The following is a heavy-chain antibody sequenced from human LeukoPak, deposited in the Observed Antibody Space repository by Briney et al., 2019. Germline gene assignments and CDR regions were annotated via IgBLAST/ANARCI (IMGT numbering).Heavy chain of an antibody. Sequence: PSETLSLTCTVSGGSISSSSYYWGWIRQPPGKGLEWIGRIYCSGTTYYNPSLKSRVTISVDTSKNQFSLKLTSVTAADTAVYYCARGYSIDHWGQGTLVTVSS. CDR2: IYCSGTT. V-gene: IGHV4-39*01. CDR3: ARGYSIDH. D-gene: IGHD6-13*01. CDR1: GGSISSSSYY. J-gene: IGHJ4*02.